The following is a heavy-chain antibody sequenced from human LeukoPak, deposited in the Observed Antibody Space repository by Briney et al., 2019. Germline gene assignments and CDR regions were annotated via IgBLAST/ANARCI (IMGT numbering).Heavy chain of an antibody. J-gene: IGHJ4*02. D-gene: IGHD6-13*01. CDR2: IIAVLSTA. Sequence: AASVKVSCKASGGTFSNYAISWVRQAPGQGLEWMGGIIAVLSTANYAQKFQGRVSITTDESTSTAYMELSSLRSEDTAVYYCARDSSSWSTSFDYWGQGTLVTVSS. CDR1: GGTFSNYA. V-gene: IGHV1-69*05. CDR3: ARDSSSWSTSFDY.